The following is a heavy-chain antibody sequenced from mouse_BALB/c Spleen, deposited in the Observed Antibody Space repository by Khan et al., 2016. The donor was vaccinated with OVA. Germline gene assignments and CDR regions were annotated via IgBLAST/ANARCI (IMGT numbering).Heavy chain of an antibody. J-gene: IGHJ3*01. Sequence: VQLQQPGPELMKPGASVKISCKASGYSFTSYYIHWVIQSHGKSPEWIGYIDPFSGGTTYNQKFKGKATLTADKSSSTAYLHLSNLTSEDTAVYYCTRHGYVAGFTYWGQGTLVTVSA. CDR2: IDPFSGGT. D-gene: IGHD2-2*01. CDR1: GYSFTSYY. CDR3: TRHGYVAGFTY. V-gene: IGHV1S135*01.